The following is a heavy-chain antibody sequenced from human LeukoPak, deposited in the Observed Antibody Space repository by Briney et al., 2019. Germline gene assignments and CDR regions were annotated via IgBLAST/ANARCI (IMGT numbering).Heavy chain of an antibody. D-gene: IGHD5-24*01. CDR1: GFTLRDYG. V-gene: IGHV3-11*06. CDR3: ARDYKYAFDN. Sequence: GGSLSLSCVASGFTLRDYGMSWVRPGAGEGVDWISYIGIDSGNTNYADSVKGRFTISGDKAKNSLYLQMNSLRVEDTAVYYCARDYKYAFDNWGQGTLVTVSS. CDR2: IGIDSGNT. J-gene: IGHJ4*02.